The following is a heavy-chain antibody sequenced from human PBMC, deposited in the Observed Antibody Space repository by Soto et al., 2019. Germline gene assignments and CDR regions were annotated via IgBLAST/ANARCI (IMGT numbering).Heavy chain of an antibody. J-gene: IGHJ4*02. CDR2: IYHSGST. D-gene: IGHD3-22*01. CDR1: GGSISSGGYS. Sequence: SETLSLTCAVSGGSISSGGYSWSWIRQPPGKGLEWIGYIYHSGSTYYNPSLKSRVTISVDRSKNQFSLKLSSVTAADTAVYYCARVVPYSSGYYYFDYWGQGTLVTVSS. V-gene: IGHV4-30-2*01. CDR3: ARVVPYSSGYYYFDY.